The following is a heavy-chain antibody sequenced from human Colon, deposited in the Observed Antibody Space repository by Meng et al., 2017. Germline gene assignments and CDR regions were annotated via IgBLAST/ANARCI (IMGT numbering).Heavy chain of an antibody. D-gene: IGHD3-22*01. CDR3: ARRVQYSSGYYYFDF. J-gene: IGHJ4*02. Sequence: QGQPQESGPGLGKPSGTLSLTCVVSGGSLISSNWWTWVRQAPGKGLEWIGEIYRSGSTNYNPSLKSRVTISIDTSKNEFSLKLTSVTAADTALYYCARRVQYSSGYYYFDFWGQGTLVTVSS. CDR2: IYRSGST. CDR1: GGSLISSNW. V-gene: IGHV4-4*02.